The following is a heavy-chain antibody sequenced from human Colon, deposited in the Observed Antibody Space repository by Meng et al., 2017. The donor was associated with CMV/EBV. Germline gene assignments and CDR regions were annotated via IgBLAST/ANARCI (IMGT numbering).Heavy chain of an antibody. CDR3: ADTIAAAGLDS. D-gene: IGHD6-13*01. V-gene: IGHV3-30*01. CDR2: ISYDGNHT. J-gene: IGHJ4*02. CDR1: GFTFSDYA. Sequence: GGSLRLSCAASGFTFSDYAVHWVRQAPGQGLEWVAHISYDGNHTYYADSMKGRFTISRDNSKNTLYRQVDSLRPDDTATYYCADTIAAAGLDSWGQGTRVTVSS.